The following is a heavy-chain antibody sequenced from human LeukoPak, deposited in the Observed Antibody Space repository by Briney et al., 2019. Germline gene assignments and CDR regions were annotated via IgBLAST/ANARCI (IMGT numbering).Heavy chain of an antibody. V-gene: IGHV3-23*01. CDR1: GFTFSSYA. CDR2: ISGSGGST. D-gene: IGHD2-15*01. Sequence: PGGSLRLSCAASGFTFSSYAMSWVRQAPGEGLEWVSAISGSGGSTYYADSVKGRFTISRDNSKNTLYLQMNSLRAEDTAVYYCAKWMGPRSCFDYWGQGTLVTVSS. CDR3: AKWMGPRSCFDY. J-gene: IGHJ4*02.